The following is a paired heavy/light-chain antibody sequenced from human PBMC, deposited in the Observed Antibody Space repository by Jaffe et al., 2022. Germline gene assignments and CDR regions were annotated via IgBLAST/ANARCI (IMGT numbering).Light chain of an antibody. CDR2: GAS. J-gene: IGKJ2*01. V-gene: IGKV3-20*01. CDR1: QSVSSSY. CDR3: QQYGSSPLT. Sequence: EIVLTQSPGTLSLSPGERATLSCRASQSVSSSYLAWYQQKPGQAPRLLIYGASSRATGIPDRFSGSGSGTDFTLTISRLEPEDFAVYYCQQYGSSPLTFGQGTKLEIK.
Heavy chain of an antibody. CDR1: GFTFSSYE. V-gene: IGHV3-48*03. D-gene: IGHD3-9*01. CDR3: ARDAETSHDEYVLRYFDWLPSRVYYMDV. Sequence: EVQLVESGGGLVQPGGSLRLSCAASGFTFSSYEMNWVRQAPGKGLEWVSYISSSGSTIYYADSVKGRFTISRDNAKNSLYLQMNSLRAEDTAVYYCARDAETSHDEYVLRYFDWLPSRVYYMDVWGKGTTVTVSS. J-gene: IGHJ6*03. CDR2: ISSSGSTI.